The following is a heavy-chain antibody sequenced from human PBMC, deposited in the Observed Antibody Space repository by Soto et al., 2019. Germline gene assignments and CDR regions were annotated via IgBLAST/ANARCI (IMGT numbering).Heavy chain of an antibody. D-gene: IGHD3-3*01. CDR3: ARGRFLEWLLHY. CDR1: GYTFTSYD. J-gene: IGHJ4*02. CDR2: MNPNSGNT. Sequence: GASVKVSCKASGYTFTSYDINWVRQATGQGLEWMGWMNPNSGNTGYAQKFQGRVAMTRNTSISTAYMELSSLRSEDTAVYYCARGRFLEWLLHYWGQGTMVTVSS. V-gene: IGHV1-8*01.